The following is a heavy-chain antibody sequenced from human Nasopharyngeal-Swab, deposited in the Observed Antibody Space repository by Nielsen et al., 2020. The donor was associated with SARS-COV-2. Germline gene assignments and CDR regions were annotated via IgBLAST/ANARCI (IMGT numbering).Heavy chain of an antibody. CDR3: ARAYYDFWSGPGYYYYYMDV. CDR2: IYSGGST. Sequence: WIRQPPGKGLEWVSVIYSGGSTYYADSVKGRFTISRDNSKNTLYLQMNSLRAEDTAVYYCARAYYDFWSGPGYYYYYMDVWGKGTKVTVSS. D-gene: IGHD3-3*01. J-gene: IGHJ6*03. V-gene: IGHV3-53*03.